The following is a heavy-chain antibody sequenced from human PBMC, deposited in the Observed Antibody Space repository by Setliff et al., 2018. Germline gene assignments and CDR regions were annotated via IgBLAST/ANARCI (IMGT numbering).Heavy chain of an antibody. CDR1: GFSFSRHW. CDR2: IKQDGSTK. J-gene: IGHJ4*02. V-gene: IGHV3-7*03. CDR3: ARPSESSGWYYFDY. D-gene: IGHD6-19*01. Sequence: PGGSLRLSCVVSGFSFSRHWMSWVRQAPGKGLEWVADIKQDGSTKYYLDSVKGRFTISRDNAKNSLYLQMNSLRAEDTAVYYCARPSESSGWYYFDYWGQGTLVTVSS.